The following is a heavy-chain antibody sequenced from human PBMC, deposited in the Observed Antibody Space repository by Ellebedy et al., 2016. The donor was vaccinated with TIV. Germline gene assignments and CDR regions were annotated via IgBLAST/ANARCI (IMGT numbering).Heavy chain of an antibody. D-gene: IGHD4-17*01. CDR1: GGTFSSYA. CDR2: IIPILGIA. Sequence: SVKVSXKASGGTFSSYAISWVRQAPGQGLEWMGRIIPILGIANYAQKFQGRVTITADKSTSTAYMELSSLRSEDTAVYYCAAIDLHSKYGDYVSDYWGQGTLVTVSS. V-gene: IGHV1-69*04. CDR3: AAIDLHSKYGDYVSDY. J-gene: IGHJ4*02.